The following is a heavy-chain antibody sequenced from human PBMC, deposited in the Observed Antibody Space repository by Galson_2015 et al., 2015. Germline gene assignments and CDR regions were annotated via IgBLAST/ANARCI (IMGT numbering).Heavy chain of an antibody. V-gene: IGHV3-43D*04. CDR1: GFTFDDYA. CDR3: AKDMYTGYSSSWYSVDY. CDR2: ISWDGGST. D-gene: IGHD6-13*01. Sequence: SLRLSCAASGFTFDDYALHWVRQAPGKGLEWVSLISWDGGSTYYADSVKGRFTISRDNSKNSLYLQMNSLRAEDTALYYCAKDMYTGYSSSWYSVDYWGQGTLVTVSS. J-gene: IGHJ4*02.